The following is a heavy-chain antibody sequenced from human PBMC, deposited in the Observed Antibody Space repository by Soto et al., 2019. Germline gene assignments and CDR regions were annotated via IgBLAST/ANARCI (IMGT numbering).Heavy chain of an antibody. CDR1: GYTFTSYG. Sequence: QVQLVQSGAEVKKPGASVKVSCKASGYTFTSYGISWVRQAPGRGLEWMGWISAYNGNTNNAQKIKDRVNLTADTSTSTAYMELGSLRSDDTAVYYCARFDPLDYWGQGTLVTVSS. D-gene: IGHD3-9*01. V-gene: IGHV1-18*01. CDR3: ARFDPLDY. CDR2: ISAYNGNT. J-gene: IGHJ4*02.